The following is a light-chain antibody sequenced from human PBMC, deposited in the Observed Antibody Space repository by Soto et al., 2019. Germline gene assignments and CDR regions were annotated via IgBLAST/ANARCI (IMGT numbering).Light chain of an antibody. V-gene: IGKV1-5*01. CDR3: QQHNGYYERM. J-gene: IGKJ1*01. Sequence: DIQMTQSPSTLSASAGDRVTITCGASQSISTCLAWYQQKPGKAPKLLIYGASSLASGVPSSFRGSGSGTEFTLTISSLKPDDFATYYCQQHNGYYERMFGHGTKVDIK. CDR2: GAS. CDR1: QSISTC.